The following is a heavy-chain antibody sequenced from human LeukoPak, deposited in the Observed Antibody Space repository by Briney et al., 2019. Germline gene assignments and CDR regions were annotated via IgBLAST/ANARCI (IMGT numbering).Heavy chain of an antibody. CDR1: GFTFSSYG. CDR3: AKDIDYSYYYGMDV. D-gene: IGHD4/OR15-4a*01. Sequence: PGRSLRLSCAASGFTFSSYGMHWVRQAPGKGLEWVAVISYDGSNKYYADSVKGRFTISRDNSKNTLYLQMNSLRAEDTAVYYCAKDIDYSYYYGMDVWGQGTTVTVSS. V-gene: IGHV3-30*18. CDR2: ISYDGSNK. J-gene: IGHJ6*02.